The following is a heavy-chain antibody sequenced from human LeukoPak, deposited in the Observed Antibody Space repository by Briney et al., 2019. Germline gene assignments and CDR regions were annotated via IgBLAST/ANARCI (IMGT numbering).Heavy chain of an antibody. J-gene: IGHJ6*03. CDR3: ARVVRATHSYYYYYMDV. D-gene: IGHD1-26*01. Sequence: GGSLRLSCAASGFTFSSYSMNWVRQAPGKGLEWVSSISSSSSYIYYADSVKGRFTISRDNAKNSLYLQMNSLRAEDTAVYYCARVVRATHSYYYYYMDVWGKGTTVTVSS. CDR1: GFTFSSYS. V-gene: IGHV3-21*01. CDR2: ISSSSSYI.